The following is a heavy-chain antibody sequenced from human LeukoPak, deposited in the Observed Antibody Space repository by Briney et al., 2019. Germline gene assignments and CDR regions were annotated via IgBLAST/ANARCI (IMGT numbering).Heavy chain of an antibody. V-gene: IGHV3-30*03. J-gene: IGHJ5*02. CDR1: GFTFSSYG. CDR3: ARVAYCAGDCHHMDP. D-gene: IGHD2-21*02. CDR2: ISYDGSNK. Sequence: GGSLRLSCAASGFTFSSYGMHWVRQAPGKGLEWVAVISYDGSNKYYADSVKGRFTISRDNSKNTLYLQMNSLRAEDTAVYYCARVAYCAGDCHHMDPWGQRTLVTVSS.